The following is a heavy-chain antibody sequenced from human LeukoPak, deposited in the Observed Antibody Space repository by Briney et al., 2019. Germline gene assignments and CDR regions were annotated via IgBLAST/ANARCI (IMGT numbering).Heavy chain of an antibody. Sequence: GGSLRLSCAASGFTISSFEMNWVRQAPGKGLEWISYINSRGSTIYYADSVRGRFTISRDNAKNSLYLQMSDLRAEDTAVYYCARDATHYGSEIDYWGQGTLVTVSS. CDR2: INSRGSTI. CDR3: ARDATHYGSEIDY. J-gene: IGHJ4*02. V-gene: IGHV3-48*03. CDR1: GFTISSFE. D-gene: IGHD3-10*01.